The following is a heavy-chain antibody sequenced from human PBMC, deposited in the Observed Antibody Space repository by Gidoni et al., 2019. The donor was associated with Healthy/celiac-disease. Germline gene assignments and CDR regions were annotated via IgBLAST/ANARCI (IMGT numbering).Heavy chain of an antibody. D-gene: IGHD2-2*02. CDR1: GFTFTSSA. V-gene: IGHV1-58*01. J-gene: IGHJ6*03. CDR3: AAAGYCSSTSCYNASGAPYMDV. CDR2: IVVGSGNT. Sequence: QMQLVQSGPEVKKPGTSVKVSCKASGFTFTSSALQWVRQARGQRLEWIGWIVVGSGNTNYAQKFQERVTITRDMSTSTAYMELSSLRSEDTAVYYCAAAGYCSSTSCYNASGAPYMDVWGKGTTVTVSS.